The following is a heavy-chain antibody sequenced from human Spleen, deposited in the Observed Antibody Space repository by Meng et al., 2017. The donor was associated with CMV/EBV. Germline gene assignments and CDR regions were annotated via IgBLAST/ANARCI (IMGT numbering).Heavy chain of an antibody. Sequence: GESLKISCVASGFTVGSNYLTWVRQAPGKGLEWVAIIKQDGSEKYYVDSVKGRFTISRDNAKNSLYLQMNSLRAEDTAVYYCAGGWSFDYWGQGTLVTVSS. CDR3: AGGWSFDY. J-gene: IGHJ4*02. V-gene: IGHV3-7*01. CDR2: IKQDGSEK. CDR1: GFTVGSNY. D-gene: IGHD2-15*01.